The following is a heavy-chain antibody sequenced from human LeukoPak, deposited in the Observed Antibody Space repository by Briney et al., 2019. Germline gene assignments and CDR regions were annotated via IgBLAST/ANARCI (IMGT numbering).Heavy chain of an antibody. D-gene: IGHD2-15*01. V-gene: IGHV3-23*01. CDR1: GFTFSSYA. CDR3: AKASVPDILNWFDP. J-gene: IGHJ5*02. Sequence: GGSLRLSCAASGFTFSSYAMSWVRQAPGKGLEWVSAISGSGGGTYYADSVKGRFTISRDNSKNTLYLQMNSLRAEDTAVYYCAKASVPDILNWFDPWGQGTLVTVSS. CDR2: ISGSGGGT.